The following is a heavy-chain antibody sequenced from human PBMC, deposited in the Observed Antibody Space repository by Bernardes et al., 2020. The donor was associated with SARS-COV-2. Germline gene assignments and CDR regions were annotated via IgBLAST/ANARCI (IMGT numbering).Heavy chain of an antibody. CDR2: INVVKGNT. D-gene: IGHD3-10*01. CDR3: ARENDVDGSGDGFDV. Sequence: ASVKVSCKASGYNFNNYIIHWVRQAPGQGFEWVGWINVVKGNTKYSQKLQGRVTITRDTSATTTYMELNSLRSEDTAIYSCARENDVDGSGDGFDVWGQGTQITVSS. J-gene: IGHJ3*01. V-gene: IGHV1-3*01. CDR1: GYNFNNYI.